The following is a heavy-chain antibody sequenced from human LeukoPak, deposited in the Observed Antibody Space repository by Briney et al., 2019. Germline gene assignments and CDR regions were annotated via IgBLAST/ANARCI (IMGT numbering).Heavy chain of an antibody. V-gene: IGHV3-53*01. Sequence: GGSLRLSCATSGFTVSSSYMSWVRQAPGKGLEWVSVIYSGANTYYADSVRGRFTISRDNSKNTLYLQMNSLRGEDTAMYYCVRNAFSGFFAWGQGTLVTVSS. D-gene: IGHD3-22*01. CDR2: IYSGANT. CDR3: VRNAFSGFFA. J-gene: IGHJ5*02. CDR1: GFTVSSSY.